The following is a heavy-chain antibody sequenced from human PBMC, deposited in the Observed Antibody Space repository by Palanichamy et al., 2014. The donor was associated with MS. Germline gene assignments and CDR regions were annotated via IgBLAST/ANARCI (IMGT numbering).Heavy chain of an antibody. CDR2: IKQDGSEK. J-gene: IGHJ4*02. CDR3: ARGSYPHLN. V-gene: IGHV3-7*04. CDR1: GFTFTSYW. Sequence: EVQVVESGGGLVHPGGSLRLSCAASGFTFTSYWMGWVRQAPGKGLEWVANIKQDGSEKNYVDSVKGRFTVSRDNAKNSVYLQMNSLRAEDTAVYYCARGSYPHLNWGQGTLVIVSS. D-gene: IGHD3-10*01.